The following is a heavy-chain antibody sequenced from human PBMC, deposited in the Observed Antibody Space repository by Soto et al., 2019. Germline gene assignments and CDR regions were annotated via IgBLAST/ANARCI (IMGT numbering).Heavy chain of an antibody. CDR1: GFNFGDYA. V-gene: IGHV3-49*03. CDR2: IRSKAYGGTT. J-gene: IGHJ5*02. CDR3: TRAVWVDP. D-gene: IGHD4-4*01. Sequence: GGSLRLCCTPSGFNFGDYAMSWFRQAPGKGLEWVGFIRSKAYGGTTEYAASVRGRFTISRDDSKSIAYLQMNSLKAEDTAVYYCTRAVWVDPWGQGTLVTVS.